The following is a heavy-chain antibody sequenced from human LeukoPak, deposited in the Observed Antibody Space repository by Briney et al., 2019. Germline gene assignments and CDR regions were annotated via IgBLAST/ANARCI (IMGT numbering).Heavy chain of an antibody. CDR2: ISAYNGNT. Sequence: ASVKVSCKASGYTFIVYGVSWVRQAPGQGLEWMGWISAYNGNTNYAQKLQGRVTMTTDTSTSTAYMELRSLRSDDTAVYYCARGDYDFWSGYFGPFDYWGQGTLVTVSS. CDR3: ARGDYDFWSGYFGPFDY. D-gene: IGHD3-3*01. V-gene: IGHV1-18*01. J-gene: IGHJ4*02. CDR1: GYTFIVYG.